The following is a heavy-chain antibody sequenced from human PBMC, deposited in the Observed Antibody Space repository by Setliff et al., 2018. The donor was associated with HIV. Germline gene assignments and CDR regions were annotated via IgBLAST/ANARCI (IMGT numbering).Heavy chain of an antibody. D-gene: IGHD6-19*01. CDR1: GDSISRHI. CDR2: IFTSGTI. Sequence: SETLSLTCSVSGDSISRHIWSWIRRPAGKGLEWIGRIFTSGTINTNLSLRSRVTMSVDTSKNRIYLKMNSVTAADTAVYYCARGYSGIAVAGLTYYYLYYMDGWGKGTTVTVSS. V-gene: IGHV4-4*07. CDR3: ARGYSGIAVAGLTYYYLYYMDG. J-gene: IGHJ6*03.